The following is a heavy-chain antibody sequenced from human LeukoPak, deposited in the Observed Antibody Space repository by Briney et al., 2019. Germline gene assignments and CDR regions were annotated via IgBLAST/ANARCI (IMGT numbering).Heavy chain of an antibody. CDR1: GDSISSSS. CDR2: LFYTGTS. CDR3: ARVSGSSWAYDY. V-gene: IGHV4-59*08. J-gene: IGHJ4*02. Sequence: SETLSLTCTVSGDSISSSSWSWIRQPPGQGLEWIGHLFYTGTSNYNPSLKSRVAMSLDTSKNQFSLKLSSVTAADTAVYYCARVSGSSWAYDYWGQGTLVTVSS. D-gene: IGHD6-13*01.